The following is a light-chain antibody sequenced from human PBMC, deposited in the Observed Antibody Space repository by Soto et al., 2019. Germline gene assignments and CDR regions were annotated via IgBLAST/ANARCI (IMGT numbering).Light chain of an antibody. CDR1: QSVSSY. J-gene: IGKJ5*01. CDR3: QQYGSLIT. CDR2: DAS. Sequence: EIVLTQSPATLSVSPGEIAPVSRRASQSVSSYLAWYQQKPGQAPRLLIYDASNRATGIPARFSGSGSGTDFTLTINRLEPEDSAVYYCQQYGSLITFGQGTRLEIK. V-gene: IGKV3-11*01.